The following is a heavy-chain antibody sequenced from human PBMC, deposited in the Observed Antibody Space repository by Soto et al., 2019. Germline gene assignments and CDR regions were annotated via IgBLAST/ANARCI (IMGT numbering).Heavy chain of an antibody. Sequence: DVQLVESGGGVVQPGGSLRLSCAASGFIFRNYHMIWVRQAPGKGLEWVSYIRNSGNIIYYADSVKGRFTISRDNAKDSLYLQMNSLRDEDTAVYYCTRQNIEHSSGWYPWGQGTLVTVSS. CDR3: TRQNIEHSSGWYP. J-gene: IGHJ5*02. D-gene: IGHD6-13*01. CDR1: GFIFRNYH. V-gene: IGHV3-48*02. CDR2: IRNSGNII.